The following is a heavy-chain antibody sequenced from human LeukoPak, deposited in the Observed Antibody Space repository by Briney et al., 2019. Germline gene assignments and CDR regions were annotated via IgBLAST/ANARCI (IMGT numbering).Heavy chain of an antibody. J-gene: IGHJ4*02. Sequence: SETLSLTCTVSGDSINSLDLWSWVRQPSGKGLEWIGEMYLSGTTHSNPSVKSRVTISIDKSKNQFFLNLSSVTAADTAVYYCAGLVGRYSSGLYYYYFDYWGQGTLVTVSS. CDR3: AGLVGRYSSGLYYYYFDY. V-gene: IGHV4-4*02. CDR1: GDSINSLDL. CDR2: MYLSGTT. D-gene: IGHD3-22*01.